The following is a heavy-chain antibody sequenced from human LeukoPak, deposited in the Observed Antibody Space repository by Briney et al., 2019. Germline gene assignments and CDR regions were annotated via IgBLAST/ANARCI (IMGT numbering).Heavy chain of an antibody. CDR1: RGSISGSIRSYS. CDR2: ISSSGSV. V-gene: IGHV4-4*09. CDR3: ARIPLGYSGAYYFDY. Sequence: SETLSLTCTVSRGSISGSIRSYSWSWLRQPPGKGMEWIGYISSSGSVNDNPSLRSRVTISVDTSKNQFFLNLSSVSAADTAVYYCARIPLGYSGAYYFDYWGHGTLVTVSP. D-gene: IGHD5-12*01. J-gene: IGHJ4*01.